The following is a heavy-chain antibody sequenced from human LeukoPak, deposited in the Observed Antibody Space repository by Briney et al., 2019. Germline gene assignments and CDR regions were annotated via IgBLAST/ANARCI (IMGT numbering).Heavy chain of an antibody. CDR2: IYTSGST. CDR1: GGSISSYY. J-gene: IGHJ5*02. V-gene: IGHV4-4*07. CDR3: ARDFSHPFMVRGVIIRNNWFDP. Sequence: PSETLSLTYTVSGGSISSYYWCWIRQPAGTGLEWIGRIYTSGSTNYNPSLTSRVTMSVDTSKNQFSLKVSSVTAADTAVYYCARDFSHPFMVRGVIIRNNWFDPWGQGTLVTVSS. D-gene: IGHD3-10*01.